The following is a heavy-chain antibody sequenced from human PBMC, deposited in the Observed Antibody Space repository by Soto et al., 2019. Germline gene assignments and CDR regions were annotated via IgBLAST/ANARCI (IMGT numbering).Heavy chain of an antibody. CDR1: GGSISSSSYY. D-gene: IGHD6-13*01. V-gene: IGHV4-39*01. Sequence: QLQLQESGPGLVKPSETLSLTCTVSGGSISSSSYYWGWIRQPPGKGLEWIGSIYYSGSTYYNPSLKSRVTISADTSKNQFALKLSSVTAADTAVYYCARLGLIAAAAGFDYWGQGTLVTVSS. J-gene: IGHJ4*02. CDR2: IYYSGST. CDR3: ARLGLIAAAAGFDY.